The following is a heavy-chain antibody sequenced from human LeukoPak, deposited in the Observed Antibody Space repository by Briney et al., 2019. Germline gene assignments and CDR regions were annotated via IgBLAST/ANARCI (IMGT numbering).Heavy chain of an antibody. D-gene: IGHD3-10*01. V-gene: IGHV3-66*04. J-gene: IGHJ6*02. CDR1: GIDVSSSY. CDR3: ARLEVARGVMLGLDV. CDR2: MYSGGTT. Sequence: GGSLRLSWAVSGIDVSSSYVNWVRQAPGKGLERVAVMYSGGTTYYSDSVKGRFTISRDNSKNTVSLQINSLRVEDTAMYYCARLEVARGVMLGLDVWGQGTTVTVSS.